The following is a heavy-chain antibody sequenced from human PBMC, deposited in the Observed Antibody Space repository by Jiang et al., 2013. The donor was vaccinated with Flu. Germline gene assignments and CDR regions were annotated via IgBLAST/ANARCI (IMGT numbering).Heavy chain of an antibody. D-gene: IGHD3-16*02. CDR1: GYSFTSYW. J-gene: IGHJ4*02. CDR3: ARSRYDYVWGSYRPFDY. V-gene: IGHV5-51*01. CDR2: IYPGDSNT. Sequence: GAEVKKPGESLKISCKGSGYSFTSYWIGWVSQMPGKGLEWMGIIYPGDSNTRYSPSFQGQVTISADKSISTAYLQWSSLKASDTAMYYCARSRYDYVWGSYRPFDYWGQGTLVTVSS.